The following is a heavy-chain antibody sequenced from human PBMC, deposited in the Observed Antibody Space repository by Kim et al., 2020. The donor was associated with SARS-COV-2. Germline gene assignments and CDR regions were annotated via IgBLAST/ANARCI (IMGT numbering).Heavy chain of an antibody. J-gene: IGHJ4*02. V-gene: IGHV4-31*03. CDR2: IYYSGST. D-gene: IGHD3-10*01. Sequence: SETLSLTCTVSGGSISSGGYYWSWIRQHPGKGLEWIGCIYYSGSTYYNPSLKSRITISVDTSKNQFSLKLSSVTAADTAVYYCARALVSWGVIIRHFDYWGQGTLVTVSS. CDR1: GGSISSGGYY. CDR3: ARALVSWGVIIRHFDY.